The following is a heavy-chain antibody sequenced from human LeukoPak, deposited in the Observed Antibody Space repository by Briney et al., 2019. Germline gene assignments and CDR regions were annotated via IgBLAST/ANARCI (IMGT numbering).Heavy chain of an antibody. CDR3: ARGPTHIPAT. CDR2: TSNTISIT. Sequence: PGGSPRLSCAASGFTFSSGSMNWVRQAPGKGLEWISYTSNTISITYYADSVKGRFTISRDNAKNSLYLQMNSLRAEDTAVYYCARGPTHIPATWGQGTLVTVSP. J-gene: IGHJ4*02. V-gene: IGHV3-48*01. D-gene: IGHD2-2*01. CDR1: GFTFSSGS.